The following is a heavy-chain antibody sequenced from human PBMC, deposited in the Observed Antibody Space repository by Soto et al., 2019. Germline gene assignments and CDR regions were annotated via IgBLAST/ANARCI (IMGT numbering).Heavy chain of an antibody. CDR3: ARAAPYDY. V-gene: IGHV1-46*01. Sequence: QVQLMQSGAEVKKPGASVRVSCKASGYTFTNYYVHWVRQAPGQGLEWMGFINPNGGSTTYAQKFQGRLTVTTDTSTRTVYMQLSSLRSEDTAVSYCARAAPYDYWGQGTLVTVSS. CDR1: GYTFTNYY. CDR2: INPNGGST. J-gene: IGHJ4*02.